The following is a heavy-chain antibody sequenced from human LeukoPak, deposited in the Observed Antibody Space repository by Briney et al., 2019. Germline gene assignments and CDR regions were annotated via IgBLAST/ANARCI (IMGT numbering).Heavy chain of an antibody. D-gene: IGHD5-18*01. V-gene: IGHV3-30*03. J-gene: IGHJ4*02. CDR1: GFTFSSYG. Sequence: GGSLRLSCAASGFTFSSYGMHWVRQAPGKGLEWVAVISYDGSNKYYADSVKGRFTISRDNSKNTLYLQMNSLRAEDTAVYYCAILDSAMGYSFNYWGQGTLVTVSS. CDR3: AILDSAMGYSFNY. CDR2: ISYDGSNK.